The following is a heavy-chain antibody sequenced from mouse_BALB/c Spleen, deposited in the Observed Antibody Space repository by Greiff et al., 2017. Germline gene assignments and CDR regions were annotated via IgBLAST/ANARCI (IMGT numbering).Heavy chain of an antibody. CDR3: ARSADYDYAMDY. J-gene: IGHJ4*01. D-gene: IGHD2-4*01. Sequence: EVQLQQSGAELVKPGASVKLSCTASGFNIKDTYMHWVKQRPEQGLEWIGRIDPANGNTKYDPKFQGKATITADTSSNTAYLQLSSLTSEDTAVYYCARSADYDYAMDYWGQGTSVTVSS. V-gene: IGHV14-3*02. CDR1: GFNIKDTY. CDR2: IDPANGNT.